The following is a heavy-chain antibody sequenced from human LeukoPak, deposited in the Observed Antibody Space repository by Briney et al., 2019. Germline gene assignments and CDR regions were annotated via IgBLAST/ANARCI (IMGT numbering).Heavy chain of an antibody. V-gene: IGHV4-59*01. J-gene: IGHJ4*02. CDR1: GGSISSYY. CDR3: ARRKYDFWSAYSAGIYFDY. D-gene: IGHD3-3*01. CDR2: IYYSGST. Sequence: KPSETLSLTCTVSGGSISSYYWSWIRQPPGKGLEWIGYIYYSGSTNYNPSLKSRVTISVDTSKTQFSLKLSSVTAADTAVYYCARRKYDFWSAYSAGIYFDYWGQGTLVTVSS.